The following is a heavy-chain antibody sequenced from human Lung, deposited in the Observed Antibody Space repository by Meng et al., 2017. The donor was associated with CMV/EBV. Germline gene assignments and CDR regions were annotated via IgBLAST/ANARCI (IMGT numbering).Heavy chain of an antibody. CDR3: ARTPVRFCNTHMCYAFDY. V-gene: IGHV4-4*07. CDR1: SDSITNYF. CDR2: LYPDGST. D-gene: IGHD2-2*01. J-gene: IGHJ4*02. Sequence: QAQRQGSGHRLVKPSETLSATCIVTSDSITNYFWSWVRQPAGKGLEWIGRLYPDGSTDYNPSLSSRLTLSLDTSKIRFSLKLRSVTAADTAIYYCARTPVRFCNTHMCYAFDYWGQGALVTVSS.